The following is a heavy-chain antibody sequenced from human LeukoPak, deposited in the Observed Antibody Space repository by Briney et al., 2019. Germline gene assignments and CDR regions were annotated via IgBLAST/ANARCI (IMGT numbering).Heavy chain of an antibody. D-gene: IGHD3-3*01. CDR1: GFTFSDYY. Sequence: GGSLRLSCAASGFTFSDYYMSWIRQAPGKGLEWVSYISSSGSTIYYADSVKGRFTISRDNAKNSLYLQMNSLRAEDTAVYYCAGVPPDFWSGYSYYYYMDVWGKGTTVTVSS. V-gene: IGHV3-11*04. J-gene: IGHJ6*03. CDR3: AGVPPDFWSGYSYYYYMDV. CDR2: ISSSGSTI.